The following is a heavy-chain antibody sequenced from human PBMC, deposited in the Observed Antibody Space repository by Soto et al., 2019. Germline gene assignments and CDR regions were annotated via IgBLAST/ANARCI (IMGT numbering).Heavy chain of an antibody. CDR2: IIPILGIA. CDR1: GGTFSSY. D-gene: IGHD6-13*01. V-gene: IGHV1-69*02. Sequence: QVQLVQSGAEVKKPGSSVKVSCKASGGTFSSYISWVRQAPGQGLEWMGRIIPILGIANYAQKFQGKVTITADKSTSTAYMELSSLRSEDTAVYCCANLATADTLDYWGQGTLVTVSS. J-gene: IGHJ4*02. CDR3: ANLATADTLDY.